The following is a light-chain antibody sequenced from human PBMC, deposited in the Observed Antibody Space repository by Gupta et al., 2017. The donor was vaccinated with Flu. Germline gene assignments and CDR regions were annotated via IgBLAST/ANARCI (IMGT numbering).Light chain of an antibody. CDR2: AAS. Sequence: DIQLTQSPFILSASVGDRVTITCRASEDINTYLAWYQQKPGKAPELLIFAASILQSGVPSRFSGSGSGTEFTLTISSLQPEDFATYYCQQLHRHPRYSLGQGTKLEIK. J-gene: IGKJ2*03. CDR3: QQLHRHPRYS. V-gene: IGKV1-9*01. CDR1: EDINTY.